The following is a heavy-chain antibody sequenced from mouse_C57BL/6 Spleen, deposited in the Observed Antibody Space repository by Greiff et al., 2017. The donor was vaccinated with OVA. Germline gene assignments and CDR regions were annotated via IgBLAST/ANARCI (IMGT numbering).Heavy chain of an antibody. Sequence: EVKLMESGEGLVKPGGSLKLSCAASGFTFSSYAMSWVRQTPEKRLEWVAYISSGGDYIYYADTVKGRFTITRDNARNTLYLQMSSLKSEDTAMYYCTREGVWVYYYGSSYAMDYWGQGTSVTVSS. CDR1: GFTFSSYA. J-gene: IGHJ4*01. D-gene: IGHD1-1*01. CDR2: ISSGGDYI. CDR3: TREGVWVYYYGSSYAMDY. V-gene: IGHV5-9-1*02.